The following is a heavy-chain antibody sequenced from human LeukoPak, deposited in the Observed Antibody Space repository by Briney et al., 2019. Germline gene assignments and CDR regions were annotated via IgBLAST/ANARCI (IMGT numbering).Heavy chain of an antibody. Sequence: PGGSLRLSCAASGFSFSNYWMSWVRRAPGKGLEWVAVISYDGSNKYYVDSVKGRFTISRDNSKNTLNVQMNSLRVEDTAVYYCARGARVGTSTTVDYWGQGTLVTVSS. CDR2: ISYDGSNK. D-gene: IGHD1-26*01. J-gene: IGHJ4*02. V-gene: IGHV3-30-3*01. CDR1: GFSFSNYW. CDR3: ARGARVGTSTTVDY.